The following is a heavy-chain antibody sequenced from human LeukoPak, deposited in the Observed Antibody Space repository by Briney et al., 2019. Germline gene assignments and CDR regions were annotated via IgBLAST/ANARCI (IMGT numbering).Heavy chain of an antibody. CDR1: GFTFSSYA. J-gene: IGHJ4*02. CDR2: ISYDGSNK. CDR3: ARATGRSGYDLPFDY. V-gene: IGHV3-30-3*01. D-gene: IGHD5-12*01. Sequence: PGGSLRLSCAASGFTFSSYAMHWVRQAPGKGLEWVAVISYDGSNKYYADSVKGRFTISRDNSKNTLYLQMNSLRAEDTAVYYCARATGRSGYDLPFDYWGQGTLVTVSS.